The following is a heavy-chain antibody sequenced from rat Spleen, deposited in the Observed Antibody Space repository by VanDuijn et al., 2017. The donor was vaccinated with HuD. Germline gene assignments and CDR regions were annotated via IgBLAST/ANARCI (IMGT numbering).Heavy chain of an antibody. CDR3: ARRHYGYTDYFDY. D-gene: IGHD1-9*01. Sequence: EVQLVESGGGLVQPGRSMKLSCAASRFTFSNYCMAWVRQAPEKGLEWVAIISSSGTRTYYPDSVKGRFTISRDNAKSSLYLQMTSLKSEDTATYYCARRHYGYTDYFDYWGQGVMVTVSS. CDR2: ISSSGTRT. J-gene: IGHJ2*01. CDR1: RFTFSNYC. V-gene: IGHV5-25*01.